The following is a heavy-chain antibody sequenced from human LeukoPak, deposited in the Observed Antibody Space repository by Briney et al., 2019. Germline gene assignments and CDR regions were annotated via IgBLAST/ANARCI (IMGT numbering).Heavy chain of an antibody. CDR3: AFRASYSSSSSAFDI. Sequence: SVKVSCKASGGTFSSYAISWVRQAPGQGLEWMGGIIPIFGTANYAQKFQGRVTITADESTSTAYMELSSLRSEDTAVYYCAFRASYSSSSSAFDIWGQGTMVTVSS. D-gene: IGHD6-6*01. CDR2: IIPIFGTA. CDR1: GGTFSSYA. J-gene: IGHJ3*02. V-gene: IGHV1-69*01.